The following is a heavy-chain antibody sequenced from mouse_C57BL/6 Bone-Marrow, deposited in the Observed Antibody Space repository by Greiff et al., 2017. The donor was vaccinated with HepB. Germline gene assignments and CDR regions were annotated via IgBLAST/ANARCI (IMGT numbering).Heavy chain of an antibody. Sequence: QVQLQQSGAELARPGASVKLSCKASGYTFTSYGISWVKQRTGQGLEWIGEIYPRSGNTYYNEKFKGKATLTADKSSSTSYMELRSLTSEDSAVYFCGRGMITRKVWFAYWGQGTLVTVSA. CDR3: GRGMITRKVWFAY. J-gene: IGHJ3*01. D-gene: IGHD2-4*01. CDR1: GYTFTSYG. V-gene: IGHV1-81*01. CDR2: IYPRSGNT.